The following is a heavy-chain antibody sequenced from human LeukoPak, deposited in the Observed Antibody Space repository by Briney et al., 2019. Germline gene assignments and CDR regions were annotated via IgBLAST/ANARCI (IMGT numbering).Heavy chain of an antibody. J-gene: IGHJ3*02. CDR1: GGSTSSYY. V-gene: IGHV4-59*01. Sequence: PSETLSLTCTVSGGSTSSYYWSWIRQPPGKGLEWIGYIYYSGSTNYNPSSKSRVTISVDPSKNQFSLKLSSVTAADTAVYYCARGYLRGGPDYYDSSGDAFDTWGQGTMVTVSS. CDR2: IYYSGST. D-gene: IGHD3-22*01. CDR3: ARGYLRGGPDYYDSSGDAFDT.